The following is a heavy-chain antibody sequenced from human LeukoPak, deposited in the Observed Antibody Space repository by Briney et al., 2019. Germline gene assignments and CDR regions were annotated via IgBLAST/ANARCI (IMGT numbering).Heavy chain of an antibody. CDR3: ARDLAASSWLGNNWFGP. CDR1: GYTFTGYY. Sequence: GASVKVSCKACGYTFTGYYMHGVRQAPGRGREWMGGINPNRGGTNYAQKFRGRVTMTRDTPISTADMELSRLRSDDTAVYYCARDLAASSWLGNNWFGPWGQGTLVTVSS. J-gene: IGHJ5*02. V-gene: IGHV1-2*02. D-gene: IGHD6-13*01. CDR2: INPNRGGT.